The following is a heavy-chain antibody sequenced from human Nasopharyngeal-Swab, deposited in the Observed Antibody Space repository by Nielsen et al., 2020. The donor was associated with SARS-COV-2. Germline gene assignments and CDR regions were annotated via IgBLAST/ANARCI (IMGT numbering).Heavy chain of an antibody. Sequence: SLKISCAASGFTFDDYAMHWVRQAPGKGLEWVSGISWNSGSIGYADSVKGRFTISRDNAQNSLYLQMNSLRAEDTALYYCAKAYCSSTSCYHYFDYWGQGTLVTVSS. CDR2: ISWNSGSI. CDR1: GFTFDDYA. V-gene: IGHV3-9*01. J-gene: IGHJ4*02. D-gene: IGHD2-2*01. CDR3: AKAYCSSTSCYHYFDY.